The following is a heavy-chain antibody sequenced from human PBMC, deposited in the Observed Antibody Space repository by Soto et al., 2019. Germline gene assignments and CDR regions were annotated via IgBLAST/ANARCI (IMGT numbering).Heavy chain of an antibody. D-gene: IGHD3-9*01. CDR2: ISSSSSYI. CDR3: AGTWLTNYDILTGPMGKGDVAFDI. J-gene: IGHJ3*02. CDR1: GFTFSSYS. Sequence: GGSLRLSCAASGFTFSSYSMNWVRQAPGKGLEWVSSISSSSSYIYYADSVKGRFTISRDNSKNSLYLQMNSLTAEDTAVYYCAGTWLTNYDILTGPMGKGDVAFDIWGQGTMVTVSS. V-gene: IGHV3-21*01.